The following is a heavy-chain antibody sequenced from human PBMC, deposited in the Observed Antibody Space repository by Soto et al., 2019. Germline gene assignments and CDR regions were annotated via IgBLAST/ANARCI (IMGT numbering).Heavy chain of an antibody. CDR2: IDTYNGNT. V-gene: IGHV1-18*04. D-gene: IGHD5-18*01. CDR1: GYTFHNYG. CDR3: ARDRFTAMVTGY. Sequence: ASVKVSCKAPGYTFHNYGISWVRQAPGQGLEWIGWIDTYNGNTNYAQKLQGRVTMTTDTSTSTAYMELKSLRSDDTAMYYCARDRFTAMVTGYWGQGTLVTVSS. J-gene: IGHJ4*02.